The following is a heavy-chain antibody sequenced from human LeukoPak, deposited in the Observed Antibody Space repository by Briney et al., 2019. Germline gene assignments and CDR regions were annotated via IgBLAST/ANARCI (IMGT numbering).Heavy chain of an antibody. D-gene: IGHD2-2*01. V-gene: IGHV3-30*03. CDR3: VGVVPAAIY. CDR2: ISYDGSNK. J-gene: IGHJ4*02. Sequence: GSLRLSCAASGFTFSSYGMHWVRQAPGKGLEWVAVISYDGSNKYYADSVKGRFTISRDNSKNTLYLQMNSLRAEDTAVYYCVGVVPAAIYWGQGTLVTVSS. CDR1: GFTFSSYG.